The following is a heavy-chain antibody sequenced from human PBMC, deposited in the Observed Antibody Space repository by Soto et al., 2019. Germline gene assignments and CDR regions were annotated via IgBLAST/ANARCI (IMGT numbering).Heavy chain of an antibody. CDR2: IYSGGST. D-gene: IGHD2-15*01. CDR3: ARERYCSGGSCYSYGMDV. V-gene: IGHV3-53*01. Sequence: LRLSCAASGFTVSSNYMSWVRQAPGKGLEWVSVIYSGGSTYYADSVKGRFTISRDNSKNTLYLQMNSLRAEDTAVYYCARERYCSGGSCYSYGMDVWGQGTTVTVSS. J-gene: IGHJ6*02. CDR1: GFTVSSNY.